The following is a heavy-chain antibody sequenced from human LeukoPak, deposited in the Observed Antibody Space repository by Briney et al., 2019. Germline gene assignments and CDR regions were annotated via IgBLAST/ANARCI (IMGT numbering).Heavy chain of an antibody. J-gene: IGHJ4*02. CDR2: TYIDGTT. Sequence: SETLSLTCTVSGASISSYGYQWSWIRQPAGKGLEWIGRTYIDGTTNYNPSLKSRVTISVDTSKNQFSLKLSSVIAADTAIYYCTRGDSGNLAEDDWGQGTLVTVSS. CDR1: GASISSYGYQ. V-gene: IGHV4-61*02. CDR3: TRGDSGNLAEDD. D-gene: IGHD1-26*01.